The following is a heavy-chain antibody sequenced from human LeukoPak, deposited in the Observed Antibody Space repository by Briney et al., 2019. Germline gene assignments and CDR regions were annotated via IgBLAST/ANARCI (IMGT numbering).Heavy chain of an antibody. D-gene: IGHD5-18*01. CDR2: INHSGST. Sequence: KPSETLSLTCAVYGGSFSGYYWSWIRQPPGKGLEWIGEINHSGSTNYNPSLKSRVTISVDTSKNQFSLKLSSVTAADTAVYYCARGYSYGPPAGYWGQGTLVTVSS. V-gene: IGHV4-34*01. CDR1: GGSFSGYY. J-gene: IGHJ4*02. CDR3: ARGYSYGPPAGY.